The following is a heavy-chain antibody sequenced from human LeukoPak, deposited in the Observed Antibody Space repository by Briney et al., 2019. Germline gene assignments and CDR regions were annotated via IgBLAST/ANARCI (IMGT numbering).Heavy chain of an antibody. CDR2: VSSNGAKT. CDR3: GKEERRVITPGLDY. D-gene: IGHD4-23*01. J-gene: IGHJ4*02. Sequence: GGSLRLSCAASGFTFSSYAITWVRQAPGKGLEWVSAVSSNGAKTYYADSVKGRFTISRDNYKNMVFLQMNSLRAEDTAVYYCGKEERRVITPGLDYWGQGTLVTVSS. CDR1: GFTFSSYA. V-gene: IGHV3-23*01.